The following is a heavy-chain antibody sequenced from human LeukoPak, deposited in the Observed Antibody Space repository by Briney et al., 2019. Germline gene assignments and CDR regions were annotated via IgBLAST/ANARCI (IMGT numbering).Heavy chain of an antibody. J-gene: IGHJ4*02. D-gene: IGHD6-13*01. V-gene: IGHV1-69*05. CDR1: GGTFSSYA. CDR2: IIPIFGTA. Sequence: SVKVSCKASGGTFSSYAISWVRQAPGQGLEWMGRIIPIFGTANYAQKFQGRVTITTDESTSTAYMERSSLGSEDKAVYYCARDLTAALSYWGQGTLVTVSS. CDR3: ARDLTAALSY.